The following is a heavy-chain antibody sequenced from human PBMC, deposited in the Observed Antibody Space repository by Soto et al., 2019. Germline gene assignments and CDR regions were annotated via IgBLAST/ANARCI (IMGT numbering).Heavy chain of an antibody. D-gene: IGHD1-26*01. CDR2: INPHGGST. V-gene: IGHV1-46*01. CDR3: ARSSGGNFGIIIEGTNWFGP. CDR1: RDTFTSYY. Sequence: ASVKVSCKAPRDTFTSYYINWVRQAPGQGLEWMGVINPHGGSTAYAQKFKGRVTLTRDTSASTVYMEVSSLTSEDTAMYYCARSSGGNFGIIIEGTNWFGPWGQGTPVTVSS. J-gene: IGHJ5*02.